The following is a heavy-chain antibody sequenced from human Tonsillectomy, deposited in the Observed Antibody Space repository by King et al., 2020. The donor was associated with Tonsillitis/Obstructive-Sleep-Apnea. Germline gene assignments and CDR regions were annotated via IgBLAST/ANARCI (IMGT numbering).Heavy chain of an antibody. D-gene: IGHD3-3*01. CDR2: IYYSGST. Sequence: QLQESGPGLVKPSETLSLTCTVSGGSISSSSYYWGWIRQPPGKGLEWIGSIYYSGSTYYNPSLKSRVTISVDTSKNQFSLKLSSVTAADTAVYYCARHAYYDFWSGYYTAEIDYWGQGTLVTVSS. V-gene: IGHV4-39*01. J-gene: IGHJ4*02. CDR1: GGSISSSSYY. CDR3: ARHAYYDFWSGYYTAEIDY.